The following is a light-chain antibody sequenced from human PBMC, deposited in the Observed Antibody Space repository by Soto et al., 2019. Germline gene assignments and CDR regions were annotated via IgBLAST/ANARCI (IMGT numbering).Light chain of an antibody. CDR1: QSVSSN. J-gene: IGKJ2*01. CDR2: GAS. CDR3: QQYNNWPGT. Sequence: EIVMTQSPATLSVSPGERATLSCRASQSVSSNFAWYQQKPGQAPRLLIYGASTRATGIPARFSGSGSGTEFTLTISSLQSEDFAFYYCQQYNNWPGTFGQGTKLEIK. V-gene: IGKV3-15*01.